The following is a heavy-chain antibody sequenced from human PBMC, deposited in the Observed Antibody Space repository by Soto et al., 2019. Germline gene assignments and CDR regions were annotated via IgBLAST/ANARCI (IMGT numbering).Heavy chain of an antibody. CDR1: GFSLSTRGVG. CDR3: AHRSRGYAYYFDQ. Sequence: QITLKESGPTLVKPTQTLTLTCSFSGFSLSTRGVGVGWIRQPPGKALEWLALIFWDDDKWYSPSLRSRLTITXDXXKNQVVLTMTTMDPVDTATYYCAHRSRGYAYYFDQWGQGTLVTVSS. V-gene: IGHV2-5*02. D-gene: IGHD5-12*01. J-gene: IGHJ4*02. CDR2: IFWDDDK.